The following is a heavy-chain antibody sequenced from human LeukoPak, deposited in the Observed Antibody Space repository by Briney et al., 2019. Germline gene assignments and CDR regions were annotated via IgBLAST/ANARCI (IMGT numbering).Heavy chain of an antibody. V-gene: IGHV3-43D*03. D-gene: IGHD6-19*01. J-gene: IGHJ1*01. CDR3: AKGPGAAVAKRYIQH. CDR1: GFTFKDYA. CDR2: ISWDSGNS. Sequence: GGSLRLSCAASGFTFKDYAMHWVRQAPGKGLEWVAFISWDSGNSYYADSVKGRFTIARDNSKNSLSLQMNSLRPEGTALYYCAKGPGAAVAKRYIQHWGQGTLVTVSS.